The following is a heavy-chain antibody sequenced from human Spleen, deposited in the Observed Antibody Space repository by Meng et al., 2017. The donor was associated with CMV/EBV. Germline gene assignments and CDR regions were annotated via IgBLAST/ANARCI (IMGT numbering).Heavy chain of an antibody. J-gene: IGHJ4*02. CDR3: ARIPVDTAFFIQEFYFDN. CDR1: GFTFTDNY. Sequence: SCEASGFTFTDNYMSWIRQAPGKGLEWVSYISNSGSIVFSADSMKGRFTISRDNAKDSLYLQMNSLRVDDTAMYYCARIPVDTAFFIQEFYFDNWGQGILVTVSS. D-gene: IGHD5-24*01. CDR2: ISNSGSIV. V-gene: IGHV3-11*04.